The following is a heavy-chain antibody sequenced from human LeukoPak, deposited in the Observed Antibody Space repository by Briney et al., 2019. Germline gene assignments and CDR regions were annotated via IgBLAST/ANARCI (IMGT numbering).Heavy chain of an antibody. CDR2: IIPIFGTA. J-gene: IGHJ6*02. V-gene: IGHV1-69*13. CDR3: ARDVVVPAATNYYYYYGMDV. CDR1: GGTFISYA. Sequence: ASVKVSCKASGGTFISYAISWVRQAPGQGLEWMGGIIPIFGTANYAQKFQGRVTITADESTSTAYMELSSLRSEDTAVYYCARDVVVPAATNYYYYYGMDVWGQGTTVTVSS. D-gene: IGHD2-2*01.